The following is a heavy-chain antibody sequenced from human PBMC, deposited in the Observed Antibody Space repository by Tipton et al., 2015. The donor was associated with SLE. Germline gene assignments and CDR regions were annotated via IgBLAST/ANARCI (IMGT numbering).Heavy chain of an antibody. CDR1: GYTFTSYD. J-gene: IGHJ4*02. V-gene: IGHV1-8*01. CDR3: ARSLGFLEWFPDY. D-gene: IGHD3-3*01. CDR2: MNPNSGNT. Sequence: QLVQSGPKVKKPGASVKVSCKASGYTFTSYDINWVRQATGQGLEWMGWMNPNSGNTGYAQKFQGRVTMTRNTSISTAYMELGSLRSEDTAVYYCARSLGFLEWFPDYWGQGTLVTVSS.